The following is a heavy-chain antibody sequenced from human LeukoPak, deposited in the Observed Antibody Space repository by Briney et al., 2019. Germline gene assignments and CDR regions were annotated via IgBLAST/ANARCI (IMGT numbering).Heavy chain of an antibody. CDR2: ISSSGSTI. CDR1: GFTFSDYY. CDR3: ARDGYCGGDCYYFDY. J-gene: IGHJ4*02. D-gene: IGHD2-21*02. Sequence: GGSLRLTCAASGFTFSDYYMSWIRQAPGKGLEWVSYISSSGSTIYYADSVKGRFTISRDNAKNSLYLQMNSLRAEDTAVYYCARDGYCGGDCYYFDYWGQGTLVTVSS. V-gene: IGHV3-11*01.